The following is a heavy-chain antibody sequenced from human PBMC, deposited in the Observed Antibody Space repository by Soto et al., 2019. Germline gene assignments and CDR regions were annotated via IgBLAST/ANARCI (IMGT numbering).Heavy chain of an antibody. J-gene: IGHJ5*02. CDR2: IYWDDDI. CDR3: SHRRGRPPKA. D-gene: IGHD3-16*01. Sequence: QITLKESGPTLMHTTQTITLTCTLSGVSLTSTGVGVDWIRQPPGKALEWLALIYWDDDIRYSPSLKNRLTITQDISKHQVVLTLTNMDPVDTATCYCSHRRGRPPKAWGQGSLVTVSS. V-gene: IGHV2-5*02. CDR1: GVSLTSTGVG.